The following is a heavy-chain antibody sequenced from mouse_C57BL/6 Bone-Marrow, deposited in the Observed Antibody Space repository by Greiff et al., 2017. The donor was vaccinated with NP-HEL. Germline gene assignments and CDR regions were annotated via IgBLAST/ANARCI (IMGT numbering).Heavy chain of an antibody. D-gene: IGHD2-3*01. Sequence: EVQRVESGGDLVKPGGSLKLSCAASGFTFSSYGMSWVRQTPDKRLEWVATISSGGSYTYYPDSVKRRFTISRDNAKNTLYLQMSSLKSEDTAMYYCARPYDGYYGYFDYWGQGTTLTVSS. CDR1: GFTFSSYG. CDR2: ISSGGSYT. J-gene: IGHJ2*01. V-gene: IGHV5-6*01. CDR3: ARPYDGYYGYFDY.